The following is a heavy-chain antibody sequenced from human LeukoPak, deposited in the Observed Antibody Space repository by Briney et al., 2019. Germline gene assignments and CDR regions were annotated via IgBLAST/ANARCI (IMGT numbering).Heavy chain of an antibody. J-gene: IGHJ3*02. CDR2: IYYSGGT. CDR3: ARGGVVTDAFDI. Sequence: SETLSLTCTVSGGSVSFYYWSWIRQPPGKGLEWIGYIYYSGGTNYNPSLKSRVTISVDTSKNQFSLKLSSVTAADTAVYYCARGGVVTDAFDIWGQGTMVTVSS. CDR1: GGSVSFYY. D-gene: IGHD2-21*02. V-gene: IGHV4-59*02.